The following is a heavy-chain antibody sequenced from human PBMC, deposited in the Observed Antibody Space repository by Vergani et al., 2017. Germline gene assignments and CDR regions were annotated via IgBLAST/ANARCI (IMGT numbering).Heavy chain of an antibody. CDR3: ARGNRPYYYGSGGARVYYYYYGMDV. V-gene: IGHV4-4*03. J-gene: IGHJ6*02. D-gene: IGHD3-10*01. Sequence: QVQLQESGPGLVKPPGTLSLTCAVSGGSISSSNWWSWVRQPPGKGLEWIGEIYHSGSTNYNPSLKSRVTISVDKSKNQFSLKLSSVTAADTAVYYCARGNRPYYYGSGGARVYYYYYGMDVWGQGTTVTVSS. CDR2: IYHSGST. CDR1: GGSISSSNW.